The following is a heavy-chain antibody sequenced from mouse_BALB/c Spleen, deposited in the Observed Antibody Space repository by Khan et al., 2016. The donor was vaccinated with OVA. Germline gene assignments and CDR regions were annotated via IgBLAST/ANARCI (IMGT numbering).Heavy chain of an antibody. CDR1: GLSLTSFG. Sequence: VELVESRPGLLALSQSLSIPRTVSGLSLTSFGVHRVRQPPGKGLEWPGVIWAGGCTNYNSALMSRLSISKDNSKSQVFLKLNSLQTDDTAMYYCARLEDIWGQGTTLTVTT. D-gene: IGHD1-3*01. J-gene: IGHJ2*01. CDR3: ARLEDI. V-gene: IGHV2-9*02. CDR2: IWAGGCT.